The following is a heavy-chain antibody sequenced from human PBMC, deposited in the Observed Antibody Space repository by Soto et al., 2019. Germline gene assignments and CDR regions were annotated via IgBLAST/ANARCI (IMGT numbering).Heavy chain of an antibody. D-gene: IGHD5-18*01. CDR1: GYTFTHYY. CDR3: ATSVNSAMAFDY. CDR2: INPNGGST. J-gene: IGHJ4*02. Sequence: ASVKVSCKASGYTFTHYYMHWVRQAPGQGLEWMGIINPNGGSTTYAQRFRAGFTMTRDTSTSTVYMELSSLRSEDSAVYYCATSVNSAMAFDYWGQGTLVNVSS. V-gene: IGHV1-46*01.